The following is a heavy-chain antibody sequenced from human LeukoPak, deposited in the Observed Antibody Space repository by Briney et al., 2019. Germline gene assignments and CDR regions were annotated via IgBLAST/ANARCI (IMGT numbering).Heavy chain of an antibody. J-gene: IGHJ4*02. D-gene: IGHD2-15*01. V-gene: IGHV5-51*01. Sequence: GESLKISCKGSGYSFTSYWIGWVRQMPGKGLEWMGIIYPGDSDTRYSPSFQGQVTISADKSISTAYLQWSGLKASDTAMYYCAIVVVVAAPEYYFDYWGQGTLVTVSS. CDR1: GYSFTSYW. CDR3: AIVVVVAAPEYYFDY. CDR2: IYPGDSDT.